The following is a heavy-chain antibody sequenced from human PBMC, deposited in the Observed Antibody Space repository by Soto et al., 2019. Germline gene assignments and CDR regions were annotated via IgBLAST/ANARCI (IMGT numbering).Heavy chain of an antibody. V-gene: IGHV4-34*01. CDR2: SSHSGGT. D-gene: IGHD3-10*02. J-gene: IGHJ4*02. CDR3: ARGPMSDGPLCSH. CDR1: GGSFSGYY. Sequence: QVQVKQWGAGLLKPSETLSLTCGVYGGSFSGYYWTWLRQPPGKGREWIGESSHSGGTDYNPSLWGRVTISIDASKSQLSLNLNSVTAADTAVYYCARGPMSDGPLCSHWGQGMLVTVSS.